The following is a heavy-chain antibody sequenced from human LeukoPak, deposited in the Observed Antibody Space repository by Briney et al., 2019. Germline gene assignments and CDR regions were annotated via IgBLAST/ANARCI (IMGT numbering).Heavy chain of an antibody. CDR2: IHWNGDTT. V-gene: IGHV3-20*04. D-gene: IGHD5-18*01. CDR1: GFTLDDYG. J-gene: IGHJ4*02. Sequence: GGSLRLSCAASGFTLDDYGMTCVRLVPGQGLEWVSGIHWNGDTTGYADSVKGRFTISRDNAKNSVSLQLDSLRAEDTAIYYCAKGDGYSSPWYFDLWGQGTLVTVSS. CDR3: AKGDGYSSPWYFDL.